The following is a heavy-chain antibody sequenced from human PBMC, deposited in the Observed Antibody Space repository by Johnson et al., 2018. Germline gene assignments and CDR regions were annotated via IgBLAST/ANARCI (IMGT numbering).Heavy chain of an antibody. CDR1: GFTFDDYA. CDR3: AKGDYGGKKQDAFDS. Sequence: VQLVESGGGLVQPGGSLRLSCAASGFTFDDYAMHWVRQAPGKGLEWVSGISWNSGSIGYADSVKGRFTISRDNAKNSLYLQMNSLRAEGTAVYYCAKGDYGGKKQDAFDSWGQGTMVTVSS. D-gene: IGHD4-23*01. V-gene: IGHV3-9*01. CDR2: ISWNSGSI. J-gene: IGHJ3*02.